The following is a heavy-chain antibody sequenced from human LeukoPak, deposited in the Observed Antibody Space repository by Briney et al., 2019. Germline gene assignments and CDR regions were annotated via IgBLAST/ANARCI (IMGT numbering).Heavy chain of an antibody. CDR3: ARVPQGEYNWFDP. CDR1: GFTFSGYW. V-gene: IGHV3-74*01. CDR2: INTDGSRT. J-gene: IGHJ5*02. Sequence: PRGSLRLSCVASGFTFSGYWMHWVRQAPGKGLVWVSRINTDGSRTSYADSVKGRFTISRDNAKNTVYLQMNSLRAEDTALYYCARVPQGEYNWFDPWGQGTLVTVSS. D-gene: IGHD3-16*01.